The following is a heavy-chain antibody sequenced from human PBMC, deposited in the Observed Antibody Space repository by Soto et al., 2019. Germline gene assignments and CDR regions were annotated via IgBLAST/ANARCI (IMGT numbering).Heavy chain of an antibody. CDR2: ISGSGGST. V-gene: IGHV3-23*01. CDR3: ASRYHSYCSSTSCYAFDI. Sequence: GGSLRLSCAASGFTFSSYAMSWVRQAPGKGLEWVSAISGSGGSTYYADSVKGRFTISRDNSKNTLYLQMNSLRAEDPAVYYCASRYHSYCSSTSCYAFDIWGQGTMVTVSS. J-gene: IGHJ3*02. D-gene: IGHD2-2*01. CDR1: GFTFSSYA.